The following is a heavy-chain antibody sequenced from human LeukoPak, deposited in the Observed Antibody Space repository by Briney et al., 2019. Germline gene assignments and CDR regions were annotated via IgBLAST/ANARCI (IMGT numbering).Heavy chain of an antibody. CDR3: ATQILLCHYY. V-gene: IGHV4-34*01. Sequence: SETLSLTCAVYGGSFSGYYWSWIRQSPRKGLEWIGEITHSGSTNYNPSLKSRVTVSVDTSKNQFSLKLNSVTAADTAVYYCATQILLCHYYWGQGTLVTVSS. CDR1: GGSFSGYY. J-gene: IGHJ4*02. CDR2: ITHSGST. D-gene: IGHD2/OR15-2a*01.